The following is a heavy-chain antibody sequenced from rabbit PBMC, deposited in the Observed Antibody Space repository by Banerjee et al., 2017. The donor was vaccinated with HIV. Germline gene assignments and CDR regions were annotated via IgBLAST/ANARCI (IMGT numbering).Heavy chain of an antibody. CDR3: AAAYAGYNWAYGL. CDR1: GFSFSSSYW. CDR2: INGGYNTWT. D-gene: IGHD7-1*01. Sequence: QEQLEESGGDLVKPEGSLTLTCTASGFSFSSSYWICWVRQAPGKGLEWIACINGGYNTWTYYANWAKGRFTISKTSSTTVTLQMSSLTAADTATYFCAAAYAGYNWAYGLWGPGTLVTVS. J-gene: IGHJ4*01. V-gene: IGHV1S45*01.